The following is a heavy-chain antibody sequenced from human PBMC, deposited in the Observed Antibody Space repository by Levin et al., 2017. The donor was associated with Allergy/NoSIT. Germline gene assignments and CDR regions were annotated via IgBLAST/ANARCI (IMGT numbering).Heavy chain of an antibody. D-gene: IGHD6-19*01. Sequence: GGSLRLSCKGSGSSLSTYWIGWVRQRPGKGLEWMGIIYPGDSETRYSPSFQGQVTISADKSISTAYLQWSSLKASDTAMYYCAACRYSSGHFDYWGQGTLVTVSS. CDR1: GSSLSTYW. J-gene: IGHJ4*02. V-gene: IGHV5-51*01. CDR3: AACRYSSGHFDY. CDR2: IYPGDSET.